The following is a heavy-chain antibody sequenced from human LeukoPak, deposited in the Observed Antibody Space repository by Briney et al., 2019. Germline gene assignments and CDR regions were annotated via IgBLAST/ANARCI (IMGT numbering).Heavy chain of an antibody. D-gene: IGHD3-3*01. J-gene: IGHJ6*03. CDR1: GYSISSGYY. Sequence: SETLSLTCTVSGYSISSGYYWGWIRQPPGKGLEWIGIIYHSGNSYYNPSLKSRVTISGDTSKNQFSLRLSSVTAADTAVYYCAREGGVADYYYYMDVWGKGTTVTVSS. CDR3: AREGGVADYYYYMDV. V-gene: IGHV4-38-2*02. CDR2: IYHSGNS.